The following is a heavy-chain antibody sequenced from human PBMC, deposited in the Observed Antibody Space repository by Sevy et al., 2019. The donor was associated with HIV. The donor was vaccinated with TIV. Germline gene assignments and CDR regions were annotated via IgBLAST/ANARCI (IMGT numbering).Heavy chain of an antibody. J-gene: IGHJ6*03. CDR1: GFSFDDYT. D-gene: IGHD6-13*01. V-gene: IGHV3-43*01. Sequence: GGSLRLSCAASGFSFDDYTMHWVRQAPGKGLEWVSFISWDGGITDYADSVRGRFTVSRDNDKDSLSLQKNSLRTEDTALYYCAEVGAATAPGVSATSDYYYFYMDVWGKGTTVTVSS. CDR3: AEVGAATAPGVSATSDYYYFYMDV. CDR2: ISWDGGIT.